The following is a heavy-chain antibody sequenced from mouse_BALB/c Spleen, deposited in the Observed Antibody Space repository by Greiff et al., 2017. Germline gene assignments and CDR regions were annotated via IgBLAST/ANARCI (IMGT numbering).Heavy chain of an antibody. V-gene: IGHV3-2*02. CDR2: ISYSGST. J-gene: IGHJ4*01. CDR1: GYSITSDYA. CDR3: GGYGHYYAMDY. Sequence: EVQLVESGPGLVKPSQSLSLTCTVTGYSITSDYAWNWIRQFPGNKLEWMGYISYSGSTSYNPSLKSRISITRDTSKNQFFLQLNSVTTEDTATYYCGGYGHYYAMDYWGQGTSVTVSS. D-gene: IGHD2-10*02.